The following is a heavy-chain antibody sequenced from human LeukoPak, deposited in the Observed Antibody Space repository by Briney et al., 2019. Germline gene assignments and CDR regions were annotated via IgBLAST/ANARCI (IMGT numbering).Heavy chain of an antibody. D-gene: IGHD3-22*01. CDR1: GASISRSSYY. J-gene: IGHJ6*02. Sequence: SETLSLTCTVSGASISRSSYYWGWIRQPPGKGLEWIGSIYHSGSTYYNPSLKSRVTISVDTSKNQFSLKLSSVTAADTAVYYCARHYYSSYYYYGMDVWGQGTTVTVSS. CDR2: IYHSGST. CDR3: ARHYYSSYYYYGMDV. V-gene: IGHV4-39*01.